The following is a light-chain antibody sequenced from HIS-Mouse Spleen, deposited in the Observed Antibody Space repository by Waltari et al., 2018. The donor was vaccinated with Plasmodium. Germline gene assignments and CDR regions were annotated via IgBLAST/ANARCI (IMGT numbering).Light chain of an antibody. V-gene: IGLV2-23*02. CDR2: EVS. CDR3: CSYAGSSTWV. Sequence: QSALTQPASVSGSPGQSITISCTGTSSDVGGYNLVSWYQQHPGKAPKLRIYEVSKRPSGGPDRFSGSKAGNTASLTISGLQAEDEADYYCCSYAGSSTWVFGGGTKLTVL. J-gene: IGLJ3*02. CDR1: SSDVGGYNL.